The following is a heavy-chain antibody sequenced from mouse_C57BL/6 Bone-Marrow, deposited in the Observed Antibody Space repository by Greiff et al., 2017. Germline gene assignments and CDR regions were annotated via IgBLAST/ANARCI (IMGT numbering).Heavy chain of an antibody. Sequence: EVHLVESGGGLVQPKGSLKLSCAASGFSFNTYAMNWVRQAPGKGLEWVARIRSKSNNYATYYADSVKDRFTISRDDSESMLYLQMNNLKTEDTAMYYCVREGNYEIDYAMDYWGQGTSVTVSS. D-gene: IGHD2-1*01. CDR1: GFSFNTYA. CDR2: IRSKSNNYAT. CDR3: VREGNYEIDYAMDY. V-gene: IGHV10-1*01. J-gene: IGHJ4*01.